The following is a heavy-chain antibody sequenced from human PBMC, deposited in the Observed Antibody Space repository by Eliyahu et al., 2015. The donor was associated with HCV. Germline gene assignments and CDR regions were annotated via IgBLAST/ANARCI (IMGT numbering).Heavy chain of an antibody. CDR3: AREAIASAGLAWFDP. Sequence: EVKKPGSSVKVSCKASGGTFNNYGFNWVRQAPGHGLEWMGGIIPIIGPANYAQKFQGRVTITADESTSTVYMELSSLKSDDTAIYYCAREAIASAGLAWFDPWGQGTLVTVSS. D-gene: IGHD6-13*01. V-gene: IGHV1-69*01. CDR2: IIPIIGPA. J-gene: IGHJ5*02. CDR1: GGTFNNYG.